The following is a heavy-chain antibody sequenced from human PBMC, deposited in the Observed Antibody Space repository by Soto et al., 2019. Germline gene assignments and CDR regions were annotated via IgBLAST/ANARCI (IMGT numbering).Heavy chain of an antibody. D-gene: IGHD5-12*01. CDR3: AREPARGYGDY. Sequence: ASLTVCCKASGSTFTNFGISWVRQAPGQGLEWMGLISAYNGNTNYAQKLQGRVTRTSGTSTSTVYMELSSLRSEDTAVYYCAREPARGYGDYWGQGTQVTVSS. CDR2: ISAYNGNT. V-gene: IGHV1-18*01. J-gene: IGHJ4*02. CDR1: GSTFTNFG.